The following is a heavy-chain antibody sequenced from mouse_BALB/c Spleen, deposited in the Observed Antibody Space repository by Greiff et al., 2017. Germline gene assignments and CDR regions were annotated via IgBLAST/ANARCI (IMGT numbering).Heavy chain of an antibody. J-gene: IGHJ4*01. D-gene: IGHD3-1*01. Sequence: EVQVVESGGGLVQPGGSRKLSCAASGFTFSDYGMAWVRQAPGKGPEWVAFISNLAYSIYYADTVTGRFTITRENAENTLYLEMSSLRSEDTAMYYCVRGGPWYYAMDYWGQGTSVTVSS. CDR1: GFTFSDYG. CDR2: ISNLAYSI. V-gene: IGHV5-15*02. CDR3: VRGGPWYYAMDY.